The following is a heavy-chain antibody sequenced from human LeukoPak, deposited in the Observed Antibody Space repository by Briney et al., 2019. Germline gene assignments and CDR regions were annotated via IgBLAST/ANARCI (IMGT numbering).Heavy chain of an antibody. V-gene: IGHV3-33*03. Sequence: GGSLRLSCAASGFTFSSYAMHWVRQAPGKGLEWVAIIWNDGSNTYYADSVKGRFTISRDNAKNSLYLQMNSLRAEDTAVYYCARTSVLRFLEWLDLDYWGQGTLVTVSS. J-gene: IGHJ4*02. CDR2: IWNDGSNT. CDR3: ARTSVLRFLEWLDLDY. D-gene: IGHD3-3*01. CDR1: GFTFSSYA.